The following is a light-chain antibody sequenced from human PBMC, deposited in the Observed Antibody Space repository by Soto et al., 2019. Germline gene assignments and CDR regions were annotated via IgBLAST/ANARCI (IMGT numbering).Light chain of an antibody. CDR2: DVT. CDR1: TSDVGGYNY. J-gene: IGLJ2*01. CDR3: CSYAGTSSSLI. V-gene: IGLV2-11*01. Sequence: QSVLSQPRSVSGSPGQSVTISCTGSTSDVGGYNYVSWFQQHPDKAPKLILYDVTKRPSGVPDRFSGSESANTASLTISGLQDEDEADYYCCSYAGTSSSLIFGGGTKLTVL.